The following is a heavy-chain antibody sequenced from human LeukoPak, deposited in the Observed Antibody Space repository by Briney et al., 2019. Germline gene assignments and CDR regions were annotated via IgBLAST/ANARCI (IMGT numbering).Heavy chain of an antibody. Sequence: PSETLSLTCTVSGGSISSSSYYWGWIRQPAGKGLEWIGRIYTSGSTNYNPSLKSRVTMSVDTSKNQFSLKLSSVTAADTAVYYCARGIGVFDPWGQGTLVTVSS. CDR1: GGSISSSSYY. J-gene: IGHJ5*02. D-gene: IGHD3-16*01. V-gene: IGHV4-61*02. CDR2: IYTSGST. CDR3: ARGIGVFDP.